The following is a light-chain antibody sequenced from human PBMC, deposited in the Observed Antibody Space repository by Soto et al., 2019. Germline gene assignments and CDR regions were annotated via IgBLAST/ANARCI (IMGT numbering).Light chain of an antibody. V-gene: IGKV3-20*01. CDR2: GAS. CDR3: QQYGSSPAT. CDR1: QSVSSSD. J-gene: IGKJ1*01. Sequence: EILLTQSPGTLSLAPGERDTLSCRASQSVSSSDLAWYQQKPGQAPSLLIYGASSRATGIPDRFSGSGSGKDFTLTISRLEPEDFAVYYCQQYGSSPATFGQGTKVEIK.